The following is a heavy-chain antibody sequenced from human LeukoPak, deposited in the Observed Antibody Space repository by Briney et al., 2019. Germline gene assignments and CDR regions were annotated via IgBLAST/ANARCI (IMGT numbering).Heavy chain of an antibody. J-gene: IGHJ6*03. CDR1: GGSFSGYY. V-gene: IGHV4-34*01. D-gene: IGHD6-13*01. CDR2: INHSGST. Sequence: SETLSLTCAVYGGSFSGYYWSWIRQPPGKGLEWIGEINHSGSTNYNPSLKSRVTISVDTSKNQFSLKLTSVTAADTAVYFCAREIPSSSWSNYYYYYYMDVWGKGTMVTISS. CDR3: AREIPSSSWSNYYYYYYMDV.